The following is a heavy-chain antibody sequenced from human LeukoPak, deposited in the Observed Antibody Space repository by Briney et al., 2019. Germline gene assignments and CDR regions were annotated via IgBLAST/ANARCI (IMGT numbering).Heavy chain of an antibody. CDR3: AKGMSAGSRLY. CDR1: GFTFSSYW. J-gene: IGHJ4*02. Sequence: SGGSLRLSCAASGFTFSSYWMHWVRQVPGKGLEWVSGISGSGGDTYNADSVRGRFTISRDNSKNTLYLQMNSLRAEDTAVYYCAKGMSAGSRLYWGQGTLVTVSS. V-gene: IGHV3-23*01. D-gene: IGHD6-13*01. CDR2: ISGSGGDT.